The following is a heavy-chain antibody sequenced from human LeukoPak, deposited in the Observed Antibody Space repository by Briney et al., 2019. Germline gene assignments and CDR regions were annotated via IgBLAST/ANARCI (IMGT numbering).Heavy chain of an antibody. D-gene: IGHD2-15*01. V-gene: IGHV3-23*01. CDR2: ISGSGGST. CDR3: AKTLGYCSGGSCYSGVIDY. CDR1: GFTFSSYG. Sequence: GGALRLSCAASGFTFSSYGMSWVRQAPGKGLEWVSAISGSGGSTYYADSMKGRFTISRDNSKNTLYLQMNSLRAEDTAVYYCAKTLGYCSGGSCYSGVIDYWGQGIRVTVSS. J-gene: IGHJ4*02.